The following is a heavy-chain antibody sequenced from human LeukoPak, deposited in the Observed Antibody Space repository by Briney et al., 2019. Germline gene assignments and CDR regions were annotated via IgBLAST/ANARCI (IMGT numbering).Heavy chain of an antibody. CDR3: ARGPWDTTMVTFVY. D-gene: IGHD5-18*01. J-gene: IGHJ4*02. CDR1: GFTFSSYV. CDR2: IKQDGSEK. V-gene: IGHV3-7*05. Sequence: GGSLRLSCAASGFTFSSYVMSWVRQAPGKGLEWVAGIKQDGSEKYYAGSVKGRFTISRDNARNSLYLQMNSLRAEDTAVYYCARGPWDTTMVTFVYWGQGTLVTVSS.